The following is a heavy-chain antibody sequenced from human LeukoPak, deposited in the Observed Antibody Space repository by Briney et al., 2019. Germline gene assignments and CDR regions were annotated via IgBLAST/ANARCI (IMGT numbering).Heavy chain of an antibody. V-gene: IGHV2-70*04. CDR2: IDWDDDK. Sequence: SGPALVKPTQTLTLTCTFSGFSLSTSGMRVSWIRQPPGKALEWLARIDWDDDKFYSTSLKTRLTISKDTSKNQVVLTMTNMDPVNTATYYCARTPYCGGDCYVDYWGQGTLVTVSS. CDR1: GFSLSTSGMR. J-gene: IGHJ4*02. CDR3: ARTPYCGGDCYVDY. D-gene: IGHD2-21*02.